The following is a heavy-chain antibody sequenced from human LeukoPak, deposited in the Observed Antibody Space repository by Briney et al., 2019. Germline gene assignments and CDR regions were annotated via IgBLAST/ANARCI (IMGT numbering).Heavy chain of an antibody. CDR3: VRDPWPYSISWGIDY. D-gene: IGHD6-13*01. J-gene: IGHJ4*02. V-gene: IGHV3-30*04. CDR2: ISYDGSNK. CDR1: QFTFSSYA. Sequence: GGSLRLSCAASQFTFSSYALHWVRQAPGKGLEWVAIISYDGSNKYHADSVKGRFTISRDSSKNALYLEMNSLRAEDTAVYYCVRDPWPYSISWGIDYWGQGTLLTVSS.